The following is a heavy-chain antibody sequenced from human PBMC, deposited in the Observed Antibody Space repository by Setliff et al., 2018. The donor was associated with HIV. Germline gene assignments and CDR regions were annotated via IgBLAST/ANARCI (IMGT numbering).Heavy chain of an antibody. J-gene: IGHJ1*01. CDR2: VHNSGSA. Sequence: SETLSLTCTVSGGSISGGSSGSSNYYWGWIRQPPGKGLEWIASVHNSGSASHNPSLKSRITISVDTSKNQFSLKLRSVTAADTAVYYCASSRSLFGEEYFHHWGQGTLVTVSS. V-gene: IGHV4-39*01. CDR3: ASSRSLFGEEYFHH. D-gene: IGHD3-10*02. CDR1: GGSSGSSNYY.